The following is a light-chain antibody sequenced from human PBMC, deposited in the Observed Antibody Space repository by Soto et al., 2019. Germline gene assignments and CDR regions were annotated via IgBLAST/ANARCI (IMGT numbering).Light chain of an antibody. V-gene: IGKV3-15*01. CDR1: QSVSSN. Sequence: EIVMTQSPATLSVSPGERATLSCRASQSVSSNLDWYQQKPGQAPRLLIYGASTRATGIPARFSGIGSRTDFTLHLSSMQIEDFAVYYCLQYNNWPTITFGQGARLDIK. CDR3: LQYNNWPTIT. CDR2: GAS. J-gene: IGKJ5*01.